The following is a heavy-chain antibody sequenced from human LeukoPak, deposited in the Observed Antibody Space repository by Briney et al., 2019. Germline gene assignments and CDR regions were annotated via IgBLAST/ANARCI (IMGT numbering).Heavy chain of an antibody. J-gene: IGHJ4*02. CDR3: ARGAPQTAMVDY. Sequence: SETLSLTCAVYGGSFSGYYWSWIRQPPGKGLEWIGEINHSGSTNCNPSLKSRVTISVDTSKNQFSLKLSSVTAADTAVYYCARGAPQTAMVDYWGQGTLVTVSS. V-gene: IGHV4-34*01. D-gene: IGHD5-18*01. CDR1: GGSFSGYY. CDR2: INHSGST.